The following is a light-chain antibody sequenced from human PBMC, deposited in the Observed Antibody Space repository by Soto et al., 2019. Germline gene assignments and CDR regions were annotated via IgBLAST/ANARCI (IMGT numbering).Light chain of an antibody. Sequence: DIQMTQSPSSLSASVGDRVTITCQASQDISNDLNWYQQKPGKAPKLLIYDASNLETGVPSRFSGSGSGTDFTFTISRLQPEDVATYYCQQYDNLPGTFGPGTRVAIK. CDR2: DAS. V-gene: IGKV1-33*01. CDR3: QQYDNLPGT. J-gene: IGKJ3*01. CDR1: QDISND.